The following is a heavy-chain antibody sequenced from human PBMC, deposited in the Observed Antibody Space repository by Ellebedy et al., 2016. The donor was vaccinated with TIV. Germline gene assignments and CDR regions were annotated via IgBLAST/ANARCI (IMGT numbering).Heavy chain of an antibody. D-gene: IGHD4-23*01. CDR3: ARDPVGVGPAFDV. CDR1: GLTFSSHA. J-gene: IGHJ3*01. Sequence: LSLTCAASGLTFSSHAMSWVRQVPGKGLEWVSSISGSGGNTYYADSVKGRFTISRDNSKDTLYLQMNSLRAEDTAIYYCARDPVGVGPAFDVWGQGTMVTVSS. V-gene: IGHV3-23*01. CDR2: ISGSGGNT.